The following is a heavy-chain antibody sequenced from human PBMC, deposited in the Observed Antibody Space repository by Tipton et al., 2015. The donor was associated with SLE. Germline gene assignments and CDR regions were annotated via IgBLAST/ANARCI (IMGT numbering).Heavy chain of an antibody. Sequence: TLSLTCKVSGGSISSDYWTWIRQTPGKGLEWIGKIYYSGNTIYNPSLKSRVTMSLDTSKNQFFLKLRSVTPADTAVYYCARGEDVVTYAFDIWGQGTMVTVSS. CDR2: IYYSGNT. D-gene: IGHD2-15*01. V-gene: IGHV4-59*01. CDR1: GGSISSDY. J-gene: IGHJ3*02. CDR3: ARGEDVVTYAFDI.